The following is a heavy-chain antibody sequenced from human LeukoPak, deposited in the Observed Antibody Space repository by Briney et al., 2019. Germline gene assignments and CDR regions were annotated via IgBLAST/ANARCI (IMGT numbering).Heavy chain of an antibody. D-gene: IGHD4-17*01. J-gene: IGHJ4*02. CDR2: IYSGGST. Sequence: PGGSLRLSCAASGSTVSSNYMSWVRQAPGKGLEWVSVIYSGGSTYYADSVKGRFTISRDNSKNTLYLQMNSLRAEDTAVYYCARVPPNGAHFDYWGQGTLVTVSS. CDR1: GSTVSSNY. CDR3: ARVPPNGAHFDY. V-gene: IGHV3-66*02.